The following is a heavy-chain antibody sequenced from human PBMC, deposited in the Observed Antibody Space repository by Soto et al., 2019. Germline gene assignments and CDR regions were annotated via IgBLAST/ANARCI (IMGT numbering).Heavy chain of an antibody. Sequence: QVQLVQSGAEVKKPGSSVKVSCKASGGTFSSYAISWVRQAPGQGLEWMGGIIPIFGTANYAQKFQGRVTITADKPTSTAYMELSSLRSEDTAVYYCAREGYYGSGSLGFYYGMDGWGQGTTVTVSS. CDR2: IIPIFGTA. D-gene: IGHD3-10*01. CDR1: GGTFSSYA. CDR3: AREGYYGSGSLGFYYGMDG. J-gene: IGHJ6*02. V-gene: IGHV1-69*06.